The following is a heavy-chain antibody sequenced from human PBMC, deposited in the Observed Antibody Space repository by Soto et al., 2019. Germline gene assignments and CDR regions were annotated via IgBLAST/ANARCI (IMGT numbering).Heavy chain of an antibody. D-gene: IGHD6-13*01. CDR2: IYWDDDK. Sequence: QITLKESGPTLVKPTQTLTLTCTFSGFALNTYGVAVAWIRQPPGQALEWIALIYWDDDKRYSPSLKSRLTITKDTSKNQVVLTMTHMDPVDTATYYCAHNRIVASAGTGYFDYWGQGTLVTVSS. V-gene: IGHV2-5*02. CDR3: AHNRIVASAGTGYFDY. J-gene: IGHJ4*02. CDR1: GFALNTYGVA.